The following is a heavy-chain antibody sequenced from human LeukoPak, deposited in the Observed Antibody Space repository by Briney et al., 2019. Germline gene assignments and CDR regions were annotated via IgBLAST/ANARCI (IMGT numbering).Heavy chain of an antibody. J-gene: IGHJ5*02. CDR1: GYIFTGYD. CDR2: VNPNTGDT. Sequence: ASVKVSCKASGYIFTGYDMHWVRQAPGQGLEWMGYVNPNTGDTNYAQEFQGRVTMTRDMSISTAYMELSSLTTDDTAVYYCARVIPNSGYTSDHWGQGTPVTVSS. D-gene: IGHD6-25*01. V-gene: IGHV1-2*02. CDR3: ARVIPNSGYTSDH.